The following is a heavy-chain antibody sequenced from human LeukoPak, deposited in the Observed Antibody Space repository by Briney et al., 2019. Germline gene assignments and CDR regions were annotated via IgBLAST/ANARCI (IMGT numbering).Heavy chain of an antibody. CDR2: INPNSGDT. V-gene: IGHV1-2*06. Sequence: GASVTVSCTASGYTFTGYYVHWVRQAPGQGLEWMGRINPNSGDTNYAQKFQGRVTMTRDTSISTAYMELSRLRSDDTAVYYCAGDYCGGDCFPDYWGQGTLVTVSS. J-gene: IGHJ4*02. D-gene: IGHD2-21*02. CDR1: GYTFTGYY. CDR3: AGDYCGGDCFPDY.